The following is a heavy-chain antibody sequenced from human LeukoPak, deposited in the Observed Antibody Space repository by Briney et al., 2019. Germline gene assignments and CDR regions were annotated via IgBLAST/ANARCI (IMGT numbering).Heavy chain of an antibody. J-gene: IGHJ4*02. D-gene: IGHD3-22*01. CDR2: IIPIFGTA. CDR3: ARAQRNYYDSSGYHY. CDR1: GGTFSSYA. V-gene: IGHV1-69*13. Sequence: GASVKVSCMASGGTFSSYAISWVRQAPGQGLEWMGGIIPIFGTANYAQKFQGRVTITADESTSTAYMELSSLRSEDTAVYYCARAQRNYYDSSGYHYWGQGTLVTVSS.